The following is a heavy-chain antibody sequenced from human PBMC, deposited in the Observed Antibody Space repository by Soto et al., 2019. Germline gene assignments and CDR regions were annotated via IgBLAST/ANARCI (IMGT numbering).Heavy chain of an antibody. J-gene: IGHJ3*02. CDR1: GGSISTSSYY. CDR2: VYYSGNN. D-gene: IGHD2-15*01. CDR3: ARHPRDGSTAGDKSFDI. Sequence: QLQLQESGPGLVKPSETLSLTCTVSGGSISTSSYYWDWIRQSPGQGLEWIGNVYYSGNNHYNPSFESRVTMSLDASKNLFSLSLSSVTAADTAVYYCARHPRDGSTAGDKSFDIGCQGTMVTVSS. V-gene: IGHV4-39*01.